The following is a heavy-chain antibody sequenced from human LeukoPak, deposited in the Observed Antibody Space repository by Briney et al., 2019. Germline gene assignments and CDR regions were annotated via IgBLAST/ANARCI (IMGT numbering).Heavy chain of an antibody. Sequence: AGGSLRLSCAASGFTFSSYAMSWVRQAPGKGLEWVSAISGSGGGTYYADSVKGRFTISRDNSKNTLYLQMNSLRAEDTAVYYCAKVLGYCSSTSCYAGYYYYGMDVWGQGTTVTVSS. J-gene: IGHJ6*02. V-gene: IGHV3-23*01. CDR1: GFTFSSYA. D-gene: IGHD2-2*01. CDR2: ISGSGGGT. CDR3: AKVLGYCSSTSCYAGYYYYGMDV.